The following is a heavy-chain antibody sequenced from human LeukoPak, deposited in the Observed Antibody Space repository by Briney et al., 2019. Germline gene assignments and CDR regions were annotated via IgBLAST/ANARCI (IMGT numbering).Heavy chain of an antibody. CDR1: GFTFSSYG. V-gene: IGHV3-23*01. Sequence: GGSLRLSCAASGFTFSSYGMSWVRQAPGKGLEWVSAISGSGGSTYYADSVKGRFTISRDNSKNTLYLQMNSLRAEDTAVYYCAKALMGFGAYFDYWGQGTLVTVSS. J-gene: IGHJ4*02. CDR3: AKALMGFGAYFDY. D-gene: IGHD2-8*01. CDR2: ISGSGGST.